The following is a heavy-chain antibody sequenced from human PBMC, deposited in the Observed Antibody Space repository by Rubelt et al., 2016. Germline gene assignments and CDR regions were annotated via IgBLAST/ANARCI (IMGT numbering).Heavy chain of an antibody. J-gene: IGHJ4*02. V-gene: IGHV3-15*01. CDR3: TPGPSYDIHNFNY. CDR2: IKSNTDGGTT. D-gene: IGHD3-9*01. Sequence: WVRQAPGKGLEWVGRIKSNTDGGTTDYAAPVKGRFTISRDDSKNTLYLQMNSLKTEDTAVYYCTPGPSYDIHNFNYWGQGTLVTVSS.